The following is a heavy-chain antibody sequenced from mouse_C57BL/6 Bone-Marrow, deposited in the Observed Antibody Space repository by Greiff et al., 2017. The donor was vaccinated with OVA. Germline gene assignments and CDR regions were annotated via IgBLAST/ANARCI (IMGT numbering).Heavy chain of an antibody. CDR1: GYTFTSYW. V-gene: IGHV1-5*01. Sequence: VQLKESGTVLARPGASVKMSCKTSGYTFTSYWMHWVKQRPGQGLEWIGAIYPGNSDTSYNQQFKGKAKLTAVPSASTAYMELSSLTNEDSAVYYYGASPTVVALNWFDYWGQGTTLTVSA. D-gene: IGHD1-1*01. CDR2: IYPGNSDT. CDR3: GASPTVVALNWFDY. J-gene: IGHJ2*01.